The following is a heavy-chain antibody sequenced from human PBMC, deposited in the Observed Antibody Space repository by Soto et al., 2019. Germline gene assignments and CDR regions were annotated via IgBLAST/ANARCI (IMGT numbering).Heavy chain of an antibody. Sequence: QVQLVQSGAEVKKPGSSVKVSCKASGDNFRHYAISWVRQAPGQGLEWMGGIIPIFGRPSYAQKFQGRVTITADESTSTAYMEMTSLRSEDTAVYYCARGGEYQLLFHGTYDPWGQGTLVTVSS. CDR1: GDNFRHYA. V-gene: IGHV1-69*12. J-gene: IGHJ5*02. CDR2: IIPIFGRP. CDR3: ARGGEYQLLFHGTYDP. D-gene: IGHD2-21*01.